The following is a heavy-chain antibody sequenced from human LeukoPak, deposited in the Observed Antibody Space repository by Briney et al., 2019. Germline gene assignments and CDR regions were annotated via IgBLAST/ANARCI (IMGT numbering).Heavy chain of an antibody. CDR3: AREGSGYYGMDV. CDR2: ISSSSSYK. CDR1: GFTFSSYR. J-gene: IGHJ6*02. V-gene: IGHV3-21*01. Sequence: GGSLTLSCAASGFTFSSYRMNWVRQAPGKGLEWVSYISSSSSYKYYADSVKGRFTISRDNAKNSLYLQMNSLRAEDTALYSCAREGSGYYGMDVWGQGTTVSVSS.